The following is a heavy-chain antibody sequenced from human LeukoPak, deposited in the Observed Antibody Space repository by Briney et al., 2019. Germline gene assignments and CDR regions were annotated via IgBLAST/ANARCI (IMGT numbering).Heavy chain of an antibody. CDR1: GGSISSGGYS. Sequence: SETLSLTCAVSGGSISSGGYSWNWIRQPPGKGLEWIGYIYHSGSTNYNPSLKSRVTISVDKSKNQFSLKLSSVTAADTAVYYCARVPLDCSSTSCRPILGDYGMDVWGQGTTVTVSS. V-gene: IGHV4-30-2*01. CDR3: ARVPLDCSSTSCRPILGDYGMDV. CDR2: IYHSGST. J-gene: IGHJ6*02. D-gene: IGHD2-2*01.